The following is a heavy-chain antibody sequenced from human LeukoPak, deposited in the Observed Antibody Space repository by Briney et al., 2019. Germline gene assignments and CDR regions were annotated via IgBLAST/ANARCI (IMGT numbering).Heavy chain of an antibody. CDR3: ARYLGLGSGSYYGWFDP. Sequence: SETLSLTCTVSGGSISSGSYDWSWIGQPAGKGLEWIGRIYTSGSTNYNPCLKSRITISVAPSKNQFSLKLSSVTAADTAVYYCARYLGLGSGSYYGWFDPWGQGTLVTVSS. D-gene: IGHD3-10*01. CDR1: GGSISSGSYD. CDR2: IYTSGST. V-gene: IGHV4-61*02. J-gene: IGHJ5*02.